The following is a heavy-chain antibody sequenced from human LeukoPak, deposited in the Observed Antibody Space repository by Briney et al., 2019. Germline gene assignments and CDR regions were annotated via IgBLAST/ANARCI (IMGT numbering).Heavy chain of an antibody. V-gene: IGHV1-2*02. Sequence: ASVKVSCKASGYTFTDYYMHWVRQAPGQGLEWIGYIIPHSGGTTYAQKFQGRVTMTRDTSSSAVYMDLSSLRSDDTAVYYCARAHGSGSPIPDYWGQGTLVTVSS. J-gene: IGHJ4*02. CDR2: IIPHSGGT. CDR1: GYTFTDYY. CDR3: ARAHGSGSPIPDY. D-gene: IGHD3-10*01.